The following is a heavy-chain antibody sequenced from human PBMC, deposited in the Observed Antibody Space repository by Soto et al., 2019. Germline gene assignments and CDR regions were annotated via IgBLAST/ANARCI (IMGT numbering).Heavy chain of an antibody. CDR1: GFTFSDSA. V-gene: IGHV3-73*02. Sequence: EVQLVESGGGLVQPGGSLKLSCAASGFTFSDSAMHCVRQASGKGQDWVGRIRGKVNSYATAYAASLKGRFTISRDDSMNTAYLQMNSLKTEDTAVYYCTRRRDWTAMDPLDYWGQGTLVTVSS. CDR3: TRRRDWTAMDPLDY. J-gene: IGHJ4*02. D-gene: IGHD5-18*01. CDR2: IRGKVNSYAT.